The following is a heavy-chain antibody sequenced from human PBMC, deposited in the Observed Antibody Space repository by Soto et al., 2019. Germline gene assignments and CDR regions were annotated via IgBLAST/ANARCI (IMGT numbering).Heavy chain of an antibody. Sequence: QVQLVQSGAEVKKPGASVKVSCKASGYIFTNYGIDWVRQAPGQGLEWMGWISGYNAKTNYAQKLQGRVTMTTDTSTNTAHMELRSLRSDDTAVYYCAREGDIVGLDAFDIWGQGTMVIVSS. D-gene: IGHD2-15*01. CDR1: GYIFTNYG. CDR2: ISGYNAKT. V-gene: IGHV1-18*04. J-gene: IGHJ3*02. CDR3: AREGDIVGLDAFDI.